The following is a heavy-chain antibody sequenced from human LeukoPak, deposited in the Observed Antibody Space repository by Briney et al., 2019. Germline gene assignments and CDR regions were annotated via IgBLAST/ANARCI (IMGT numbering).Heavy chain of an antibody. Sequence: PSETLSLTCTVSGGSISSGGYYWRWIRQHPGKGLEWIGYIYYSGSTYYNPSLKSRVTISVDTSKNQFSLKLSFVTAADTAVYYCARDLNWVYFDYWGQGTLVTVSS. D-gene: IGHD7-27*01. CDR1: GGSISSGGYY. CDR2: IYYSGST. CDR3: ARDLNWVYFDY. J-gene: IGHJ4*02. V-gene: IGHV4-31*03.